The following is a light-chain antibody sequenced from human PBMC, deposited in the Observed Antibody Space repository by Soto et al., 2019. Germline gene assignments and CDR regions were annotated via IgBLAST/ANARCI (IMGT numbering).Light chain of an antibody. CDR2: EVS. V-gene: IGLV2-14*01. CDR3: CSYAGSYTNV. J-gene: IGLJ1*01. CDR1: SSHVGDYNY. Sequence: QSALTQPASVSGSPGQSITISCTGTSSHVGDYNYVSWYQQHPGKAPKLMIYEVSNRPSGVSNRFSGSKSGNTASLTISGLQAEDEADYYCCSYAGSYTNVFGTGTKLTVL.